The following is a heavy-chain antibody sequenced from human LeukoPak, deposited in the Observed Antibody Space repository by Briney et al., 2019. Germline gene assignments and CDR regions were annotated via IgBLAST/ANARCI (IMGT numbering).Heavy chain of an antibody. D-gene: IGHD6-6*01. CDR1: GFTFSSYE. J-gene: IGHJ4*02. V-gene: IGHV3-48*01. Sequence: PGGSLRLSCAASGFTFSSYEMNWVRQAPGKGLEWVSYISRSSSTIYYADSVKGRFTISRDNAKNSVYLQMNSLRAEDTAVYYCARDPYSSSSFDYWGQGTLVTVSS. CDR3: ARDPYSSSSFDY. CDR2: ISRSSSTI.